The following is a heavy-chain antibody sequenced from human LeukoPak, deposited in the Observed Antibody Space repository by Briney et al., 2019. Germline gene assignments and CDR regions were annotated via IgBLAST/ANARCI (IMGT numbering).Heavy chain of an antibody. CDR2: IRGNGDKT. Sequence: GGSLRLSCAASGCTFSNYAMSWVRQAPGKGLEWVSDIRGNGDKTYYVDSVKGRFTISRDNSKNTLYLQMDSLRAEDTAVYYCANIAVAGYDDYWGQGTLVTVSS. D-gene: IGHD6-19*01. CDR3: ANIAVAGYDDY. V-gene: IGHV3-23*01. J-gene: IGHJ4*02. CDR1: GCTFSNYA.